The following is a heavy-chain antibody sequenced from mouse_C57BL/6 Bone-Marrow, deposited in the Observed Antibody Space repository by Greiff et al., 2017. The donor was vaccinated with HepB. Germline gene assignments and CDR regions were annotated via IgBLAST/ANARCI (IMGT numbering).Heavy chain of an antibody. D-gene: IGHD3-2*02. Sequence: EVKLQESGPELVKPGASVKISCKASGYSFTGYYMNWVKQSPEKSLEWIGEINPSTGGTTYNQKFKAKATLTVDKSSSTAYMQLKSLTSEDSAVYYCARRQLRLLAWFAYWGQGTLVTVSA. J-gene: IGHJ3*01. CDR2: INPSTGGT. CDR1: GYSFTGYY. CDR3: ARRQLRLLAWFAY. V-gene: IGHV1-42*01.